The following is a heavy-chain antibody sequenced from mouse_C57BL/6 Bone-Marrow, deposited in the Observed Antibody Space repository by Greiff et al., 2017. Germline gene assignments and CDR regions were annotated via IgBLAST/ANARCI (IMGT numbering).Heavy chain of an antibody. D-gene: IGHD2-3*01. V-gene: IGHV1-69*01. CDR2: IDPSDSYT. Sequence: QVQLQQPGAELVMPGASVKLSCKASGYTFTSYWMHWVKQRPGQGLEWIGEIDPSDSYTNYNQKFKGKSTLTVDKSSSTAYMQLSSLTSEDSAVXYCARCPYDGYYVYWYFDVWGTGTTVTVSS. CDR3: ARCPYDGYYVYWYFDV. J-gene: IGHJ1*03. CDR1: GYTFTSYW.